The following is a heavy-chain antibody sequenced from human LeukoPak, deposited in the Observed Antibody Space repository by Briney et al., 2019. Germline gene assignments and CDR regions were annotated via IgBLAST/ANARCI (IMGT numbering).Heavy chain of an antibody. CDR2: IIPIFGTA. D-gene: IGHD3-10*01. J-gene: IGHJ6*03. CDR3: ASNSGSSVYYYYMDV. Sequence: SVKVSCKASGGTFSSYAISWVRQAPGQGLEWMGGIIPIFGTANYAQKFQGRVTMTTDTSTSTAYMELRSLRSDDTAVYYCASNSGSSVYYYYMDVWGKGTTVTISS. V-gene: IGHV1-69*05. CDR1: GGTFSSYA.